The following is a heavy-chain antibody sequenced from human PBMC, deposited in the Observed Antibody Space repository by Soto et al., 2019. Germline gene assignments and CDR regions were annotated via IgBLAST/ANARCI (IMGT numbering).Heavy chain of an antibody. J-gene: IGHJ4*02. CDR2: VSPGNGNA. D-gene: IGHD2-21*02. Sequence: QVQVVQSRAEVKKPGASVQVSCKTSGYTFTDYDINWVRQATGQGLEWMGWVSPGNGNAGYAPQFQGRVTMTSDTSISTVYMELSSLTSEDTAVYFCEVTIGYWGQGTKVTVSS. V-gene: IGHV1-8*01. CDR3: EVTIGY. CDR1: GYTFTDYD.